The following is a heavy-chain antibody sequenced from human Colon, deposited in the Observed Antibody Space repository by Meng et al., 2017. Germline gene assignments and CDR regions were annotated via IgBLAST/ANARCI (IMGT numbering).Heavy chain of an antibody. D-gene: IGHD6-13*01. Sequence: GGSLRLSCAASRFSFSNYEMNWVRQAPGKGLEWISYISISGSPREYAYSVKGRFTISRDNAKNSLYLQMNSLRVEDTAVYSCARGATTHQLVRSSWFDPWGQGTLVTVSS. CDR3: ARGATTHQLVRSSWFDP. CDR1: RFSFSNYE. J-gene: IGHJ5*02. CDR2: ISISGSPR. V-gene: IGHV3-48*03.